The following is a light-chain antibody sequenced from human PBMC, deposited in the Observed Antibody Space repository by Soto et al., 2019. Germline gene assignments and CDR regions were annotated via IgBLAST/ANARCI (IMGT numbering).Light chain of an antibody. Sequence: DIQMTQSPSTLSASVGDRVTITCRASQSISSWLAWYQQKPGKAPKLLIHKTSSLESGVPSRFSGSGSGTEFTLTISSLQPDDFATYYCQQYRAFGQGTKLEIK. V-gene: IGKV1-5*03. CDR2: KTS. CDR3: QQYRA. CDR1: QSISSW. J-gene: IGKJ2*01.